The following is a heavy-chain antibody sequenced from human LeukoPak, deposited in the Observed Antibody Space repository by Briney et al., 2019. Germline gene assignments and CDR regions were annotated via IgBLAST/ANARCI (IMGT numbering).Heavy chain of an antibody. J-gene: IGHJ6*03. D-gene: IGHD3-16*02. CDR2: ISRSGSTI. V-gene: IGHV3-48*03. CDR3: ARDRGGIGYYMDV. CDR1: GLTFSSQE. Sequence: GGSLRLSCAASGLTFSSQEMNWVRQAPGKGLEWVSYISRSGSTIYYADSVKGRFTISRDSAKNSLYLQMNSLRAEDTALYYCARDRGGIGYYMDVWGNGTTVTVSS.